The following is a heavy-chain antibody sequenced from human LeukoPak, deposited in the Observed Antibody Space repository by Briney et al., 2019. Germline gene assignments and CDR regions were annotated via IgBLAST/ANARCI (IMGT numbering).Heavy chain of an antibody. CDR2: IYYSGST. CDR1: GGSISSSSYY. CDR3: ARDYPDSSGYPNNWFDP. Sequence: SETLSLTCTVSGGSISSSSYYWGWIRQPPGKGLEWIGYIYYSGSTNYNPSLKSRVTISVDTSKNQFSLKLSSVTAADTAVYYCARDYPDSSGYPNNWFDPWGQGTLVTVSS. D-gene: IGHD3-22*01. J-gene: IGHJ5*02. V-gene: IGHV4-61*01.